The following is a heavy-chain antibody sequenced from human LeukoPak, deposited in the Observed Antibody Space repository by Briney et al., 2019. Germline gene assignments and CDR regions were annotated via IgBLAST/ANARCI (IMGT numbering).Heavy chain of an antibody. V-gene: IGHV4-34*01. Sequence: PSETLSLTCAVYGGSFSGYYWSWIRQPPGKGLEWIGEINHSGSTNYNPSLKSRVTISVDTSKNQFSLKLSSVTAADTAVYYCASRGKPNDYGVDGTDYWGQGTLVTVSS. CDR2: INHSGST. D-gene: IGHD4-17*01. CDR3: ASRGKPNDYGVDGTDY. CDR1: GGSFSGYY. J-gene: IGHJ4*02.